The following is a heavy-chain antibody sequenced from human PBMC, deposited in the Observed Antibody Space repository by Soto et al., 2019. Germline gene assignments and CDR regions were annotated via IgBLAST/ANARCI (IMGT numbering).Heavy chain of an antibody. CDR1: GFTFSSYW. V-gene: IGHV3-7*03. Sequence: GGSLRLSFAASGFTFSSYWMSWVRQAPGKGLEWVANIKQDGSEKYYVDSVKGRFTISRDNAKNSLYLQMNSLRAADTAVYYCARDVFRRDGYNYVDYWGQGTLVTVSS. CDR3: ARDVFRRDGYNYVDY. D-gene: IGHD5-12*01. CDR2: IKQDGSEK. J-gene: IGHJ4*02.